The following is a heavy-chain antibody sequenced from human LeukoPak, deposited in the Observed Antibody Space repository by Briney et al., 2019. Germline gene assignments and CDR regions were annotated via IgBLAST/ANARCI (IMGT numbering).Heavy chain of an antibody. D-gene: IGHD1-1*01. CDR3: ARFLGGNGLSYYGMDV. CDR2: IYHDGRN. Sequence: SETLSLTCAVSGYSISGGFYWGWIRQPPGKGLEWIGSIYHDGRNYYNASLKSRVTISVDTSKNQFSLKLSSVTAADTAVYYCARFLGGNGLSYYGMDVWGKGTTVTVSS. CDR1: GYSISGGFY. J-gene: IGHJ6*04. V-gene: IGHV4-38-2*01.